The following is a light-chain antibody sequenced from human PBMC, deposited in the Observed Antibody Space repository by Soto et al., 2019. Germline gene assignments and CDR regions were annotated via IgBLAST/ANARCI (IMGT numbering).Light chain of an antibody. Sequence: QSVLTQPASVSGSPGQSITISCTGTSSDVGSYNYVSWYQQHPGKAPKLMIYEVSNRPSGVSNRFSGSKSGNTASLTISGLQAEDEADYYCSSYTYITFWLFGGGTKLTVL. CDR2: EVS. CDR1: SSDVGSYNY. V-gene: IGLV2-14*01. J-gene: IGLJ3*02. CDR3: SSYTYITFWL.